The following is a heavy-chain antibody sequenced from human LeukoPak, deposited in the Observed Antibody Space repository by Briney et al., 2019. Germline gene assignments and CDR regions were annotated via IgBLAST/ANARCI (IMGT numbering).Heavy chain of an antibody. V-gene: IGHV3-11*04. CDR3: ARPEVSDAFDI. Sequence: RGSLRLSCAASGFTFSDYYMSWIRQAPGKGLEWVSYISSSGSTIYYADSVKGGFTISRDNAKNSLYLQMNSLRAEDTAVYYCARPEVSDAFDIWGQGTMVTVSS. D-gene: IGHD3-16*02. CDR2: ISSSGSTI. CDR1: GFTFSDYY. J-gene: IGHJ3*02.